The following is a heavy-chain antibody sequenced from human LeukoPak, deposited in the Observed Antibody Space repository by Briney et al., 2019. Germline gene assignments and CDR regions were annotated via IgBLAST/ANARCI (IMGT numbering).Heavy chain of an antibody. CDR1: GGSFSGYY. CDR2: INHSGST. D-gene: IGHD3-10*01. V-gene: IGHV4-34*01. CDR3: AIHRRGYGSGSYYRFDP. J-gene: IGHJ5*02. Sequence: SETLSLTCAVYGGSFSGYYWRWICQPPGKGLEWIGEINHSGSTNYNPSLKSRVTISVDTSKNQFSLKLSSVTAADTAVYYCAIHRRGYGSGSYYRFDPWGQGTLVTVSS.